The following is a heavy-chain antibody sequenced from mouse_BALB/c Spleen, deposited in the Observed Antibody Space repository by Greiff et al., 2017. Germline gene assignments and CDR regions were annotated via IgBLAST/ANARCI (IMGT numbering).Heavy chain of an antibody. Sequence: VQLQQSGPELMKPGASVKISCKASGYSFTSYYMHWVKQSHGKSLEWIGYIDPFNGGTSYNQKFKGKATLTVDKSSSTAYMHLSSLTSEDSAVYYCARPDGYYFDYWGQGTTLTVSS. CDR3: ARPDGYYFDY. V-gene: IGHV1S135*01. J-gene: IGHJ2*01. CDR1: GYSFTSYY. CDR2: IDPFNGGT. D-gene: IGHD2-3*01.